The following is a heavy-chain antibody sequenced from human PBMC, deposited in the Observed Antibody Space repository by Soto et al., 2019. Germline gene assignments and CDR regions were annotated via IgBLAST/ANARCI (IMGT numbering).Heavy chain of an antibody. J-gene: IGHJ5*02. V-gene: IGHV1-69*06. CDR1: GGTFSSNA. CDR2: IIPIFGTA. D-gene: IGHD3-22*01. Sequence: QVQLVQSGAEVKKPGSSVKVSCKASGGTFSSNAISWVRQAPGQGLEWMGGIIPIFGTANYAQKFQGRVTITADKSTSTAYMELSSLRSEDTAVYYCARTPLYYYDSSGYFGWFDPWGQGTLVTVSS. CDR3: ARTPLYYYDSSGYFGWFDP.